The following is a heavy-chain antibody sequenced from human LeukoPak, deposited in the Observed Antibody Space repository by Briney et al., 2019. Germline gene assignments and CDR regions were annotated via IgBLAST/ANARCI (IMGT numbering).Heavy chain of an antibody. CDR3: TRDTTYCFGDCFWA. CDR1: GFVFSDYS. Sequence: TGGSLRLSCAGSGFVFSDYSLHWVRQGPGKGLTWISRINGDGSGAIYADSVRGRFTMSRDNVKNTLFLDMNSLRAEDTGLYYCTRDTTYCFGDCFWAWGQGTLVTVSS. V-gene: IGHV3-74*01. J-gene: IGHJ5*02. CDR2: INGDGSGA. D-gene: IGHD2-21*02.